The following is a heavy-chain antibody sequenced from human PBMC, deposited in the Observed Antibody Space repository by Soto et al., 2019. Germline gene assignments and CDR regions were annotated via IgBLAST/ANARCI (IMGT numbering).Heavy chain of an antibody. CDR1: GGTFSSYT. J-gene: IGHJ4*02. CDR2: IIPILGIA. V-gene: IGHV1-69*04. D-gene: IGHD3-3*01. Sequence: SVKVSCKASGGTFSSYTISWVRQAPGQGLEWMGRIIPILGIANYAQKFQGRVTITADKSASTAYMELSSLRSEDTAVYYCARDSTIFGVVTHAFDYWGQGTLVTVSS. CDR3: ARDSTIFGVVTHAFDY.